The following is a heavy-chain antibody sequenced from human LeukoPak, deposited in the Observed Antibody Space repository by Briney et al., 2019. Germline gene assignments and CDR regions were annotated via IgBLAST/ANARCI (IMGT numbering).Heavy chain of an antibody. J-gene: IGHJ4*02. CDR1: GFTFSSYW. Sequence: GGSLRLSCAASGFTFSSYWMHWVRQAPGKGLVWVSRINTDGSSTSYADSVKGRFTISRDNAKNTLYLQMNSLRAEDTAVYYCAKDVRGYNRPFDYWGQGTLVTVSS. D-gene: IGHD3-10*02. CDR2: INTDGSST. CDR3: AKDVRGYNRPFDY. V-gene: IGHV3-74*01.